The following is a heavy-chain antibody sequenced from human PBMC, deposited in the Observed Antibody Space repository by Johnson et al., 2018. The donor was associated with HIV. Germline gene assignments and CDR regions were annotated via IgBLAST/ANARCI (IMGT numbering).Heavy chain of an antibody. D-gene: IGHD1-7*01. CDR2: IKRKIEGEAT. V-gene: IGHV3-15*01. Sequence: VQLVESGGGLVQPGGSLRLSCAASGFTFSSYWMHWVRQAPGKGLVWVGRIKRKIEGEATDYAAPVKGRFTISRDDSKKSLYLQINSLRTEDTAVYYCARENYRRRDAFDVWGQGTVVIVSS. J-gene: IGHJ3*01. CDR1: GFTFSSYW. CDR3: ARENYRRRDAFDV.